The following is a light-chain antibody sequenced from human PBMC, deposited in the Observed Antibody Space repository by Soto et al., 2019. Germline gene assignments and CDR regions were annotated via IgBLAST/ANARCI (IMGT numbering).Light chain of an antibody. CDR3: CSYTTSNTRQIV. V-gene: IGLV2-14*01. CDR1: SSDVGGYNY. Sequence: QSVLTQPASVSGSPGQSITISCTGTSSDVGGYNYVSWYQQQPGKAPKFMIYDVSNRPSGVSNRFSGSKSGNTASLTISGLQAEDEADYYCCSYTTSNTRQIVFGTGTKDRP. CDR2: DVS. J-gene: IGLJ1*01.